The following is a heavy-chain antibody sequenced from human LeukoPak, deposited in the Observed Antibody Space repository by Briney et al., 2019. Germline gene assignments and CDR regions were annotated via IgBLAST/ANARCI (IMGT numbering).Heavy chain of an antibody. CDR1: GFTFSSYS. CDR2: ISSSSSYI. J-gene: IGHJ1*01. V-gene: IGHV3-21*01. Sequence: PGGSLRLSCAASGFTFSSYSMNWVRQAPGKGLEWVSSISSSSSYIYYADSVKGRFTISRDNAKNSLYLQMNSLRAEDTAVYYCARVSEVAPDEYFQHWGQGTLVTVSS. CDR3: ARVSEVAPDEYFQH. D-gene: IGHD5-12*01.